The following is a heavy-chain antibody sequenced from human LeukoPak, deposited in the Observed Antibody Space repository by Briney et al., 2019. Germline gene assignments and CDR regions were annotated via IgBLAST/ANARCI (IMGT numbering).Heavy chain of an antibody. CDR1: GFTFSSYS. V-gene: IGHV3-21*01. Sequence: GGSLRLSCAASGFTFSSYSMNWVRQAPGKGLEWVSSIGSSSSYIYYADSVKGRFTISRDNAKNSLYLQMNSLRAEDTAVYYCARVSDYGDYGGGFGFDYWGQGTLVTVSS. CDR2: IGSSSSYI. D-gene: IGHD4-17*01. J-gene: IGHJ4*02. CDR3: ARVSDYGDYGGGFGFDY.